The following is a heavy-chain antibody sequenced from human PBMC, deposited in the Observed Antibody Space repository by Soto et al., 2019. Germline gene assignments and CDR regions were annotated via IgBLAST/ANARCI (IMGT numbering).Heavy chain of an antibody. Sequence: SVKVSCKASGYTFTSYGISWVRQAPGQGLEWMGRIIPLLDTTNYAQKFQGRVTITADESANIVYMELSSLRSEDTAIYYCAREGLTLGPGAVGGAFDIWGQGTLVTVSS. CDR2: IIPLLDTT. J-gene: IGHJ3*02. CDR1: GYTFTSYG. CDR3: AREGLTLGPGAVGGAFDI. V-gene: IGHV1-69*11. D-gene: IGHD2-2*01.